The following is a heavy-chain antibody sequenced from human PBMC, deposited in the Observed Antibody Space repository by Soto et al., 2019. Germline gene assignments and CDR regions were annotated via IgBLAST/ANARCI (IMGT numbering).Heavy chain of an antibody. V-gene: IGHV6-1*01. D-gene: IGHD3-3*01. CDR3: ARVAPVTIFGVVIDYYGMDV. Sequence: SQTLSLPCALSGDSVSSDSAAWIWIRQSPSRGLEWLGRTYYRSKWSNDYAVSVKSRISIDPDTSKNQFSLQLYSMTPADTAVYYCARVAPVTIFGVVIDYYGMDVWGQGTTVTVSS. CDR2: TYYRSKWSN. J-gene: IGHJ6*02. CDR1: GDSVSSDSAA.